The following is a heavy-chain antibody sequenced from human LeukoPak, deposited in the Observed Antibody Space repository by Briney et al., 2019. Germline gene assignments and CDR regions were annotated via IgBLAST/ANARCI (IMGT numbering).Heavy chain of an antibody. J-gene: IGHJ4*02. CDR3: ARGGAARGRFEN. V-gene: IGHV3-7*01. CDR2: MREDGSEI. CDR1: GFPFNVQT. D-gene: IGHD6-25*01. Sequence: GGSLRLSCVASGFPFNVQTMSWVCQAPGKGLDRVASMREDGSEINYVDSVKGRFTISRDNPKNSLYLQMNSLRAEDTAVYYCARGGAARGRFENWGQGTLVTVSS.